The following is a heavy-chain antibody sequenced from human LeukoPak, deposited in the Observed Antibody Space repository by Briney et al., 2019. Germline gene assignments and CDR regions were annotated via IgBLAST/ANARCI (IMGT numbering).Heavy chain of an antibody. J-gene: IGHJ4*02. D-gene: IGHD1-26*01. CDR3: ARGGWRATPDDY. CDR1: GRPLRIYY. CDR2: IYTSGSR. Sequence: SETLSLTCILSGRPLRIYYWIWIRHPAGEGLECIGRIYTSGSRDYNPPLKSRVNMSVDTSRNQLSLKLSSVTAADTAVYYCARGGWRATPDDYWGQGTLVTVSS. V-gene: IGHV4-4*07.